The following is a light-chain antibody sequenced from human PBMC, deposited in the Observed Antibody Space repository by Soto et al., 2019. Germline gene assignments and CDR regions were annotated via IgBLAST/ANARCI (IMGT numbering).Light chain of an antibody. CDR1: QGISNF. V-gene: IGKV1-27*01. Sequence: DIQMTQSPSSLSASVGDRVTITCRASQGISNFLAWYQQKPWKVPKLLISAASTLQSGVPSRFSGRGSGTDFTITITSLQPEDVATYYCQQYSSVITFGQGTRLEIK. J-gene: IGKJ5*01. CDR3: QQYSSVIT. CDR2: AAS.